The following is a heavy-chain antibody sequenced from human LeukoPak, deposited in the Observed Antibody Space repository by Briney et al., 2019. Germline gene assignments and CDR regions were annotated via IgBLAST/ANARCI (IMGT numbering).Heavy chain of an antibody. CDR3: AKEGSSGWYWHFQH. Sequence: GGSLRLSCAASGFTFSSYSMNWVRQAPGEGLEWVSAISGSGGSTYYADSVKGRFTISRDNSKNTLYLQMNSLRAEDTAVYYCAKEGSSGWYWHFQHWGQGTLVTVSS. V-gene: IGHV3-23*01. CDR2: ISGSGGST. CDR1: GFTFSSYS. D-gene: IGHD6-19*01. J-gene: IGHJ1*01.